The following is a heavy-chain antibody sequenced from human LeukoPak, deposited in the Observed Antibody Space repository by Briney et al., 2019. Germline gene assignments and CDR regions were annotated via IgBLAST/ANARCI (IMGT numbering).Heavy chain of an antibody. CDR2: IYYSGST. V-gene: IGHV4-59*08. J-gene: IGHJ4*02. CDR1: GGSISSYY. CDR3: ARHKSQQLVLLDY. D-gene: IGHD6-13*01. Sequence: SETLSLTCTVSGGSISSYYWSWIRQPPGKGPEWIGYIYYSGSTNYNPSLKSRVTISVDTSKNQFSLKLSSVTAADTAVYYCARHKSQQLVLLDYWGQGTLVTVSS.